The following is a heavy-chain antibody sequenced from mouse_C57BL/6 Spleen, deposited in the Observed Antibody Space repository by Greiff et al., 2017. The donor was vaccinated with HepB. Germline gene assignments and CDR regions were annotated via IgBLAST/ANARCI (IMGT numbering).Heavy chain of an antibody. CDR3: AREGLLRYYFDY. Sequence: EVKLQESGGGLVKPGGSLKLSCAASGFTFSSYAMSWVRQTPEKRLEWVATISDGGSYTYYPDNVKGRFTISRDNAKNNLYLQMSHLKSEDTAMYYCAREGLLRYYFDYWGQGTTLTVSS. D-gene: IGHD1-1*01. V-gene: IGHV5-4*01. J-gene: IGHJ2*01. CDR2: ISDGGSYT. CDR1: GFTFSSYA.